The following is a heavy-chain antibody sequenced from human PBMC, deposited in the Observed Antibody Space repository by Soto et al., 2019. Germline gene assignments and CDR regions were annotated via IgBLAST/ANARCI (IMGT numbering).Heavy chain of an antibody. V-gene: IGHV1-69*06. D-gene: IGHD5-12*01. CDR3: ARRASGYDFEDYYYYGMDV. CDR1: GGTFSSYA. Sequence: QVQLVQSGAEVKKPGSSVKVSCKASGGTFSSYAISWVRQAPGQGLEWMGGIIPIFGTANYAQKFQGRVTITADKSASTAYMELSSLRSEDTAVYYCARRASGYDFEDYYYYGMDVWGQGTTVTVSS. CDR2: IIPIFGTA. J-gene: IGHJ6*02.